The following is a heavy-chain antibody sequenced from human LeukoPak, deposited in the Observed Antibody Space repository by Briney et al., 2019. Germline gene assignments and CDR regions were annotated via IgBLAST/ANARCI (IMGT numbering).Heavy chain of an antibody. CDR1: GFTFSSYW. Sequence: GGSLRLSCAASGFTFSSYWMNWARQAPGKGLEWVASINHNGNVNYYVDSVKGRFTISRDNAKNSLYLQMSNLRAEDTAVYYCARDIYDFWSGYYTGYYYGMDVWGQGTTVTVSS. CDR3: ARDIYDFWSGYYTGYYYGMDV. V-gene: IGHV3-7*03. CDR2: INHNGNVN. D-gene: IGHD3-3*01. J-gene: IGHJ6*02.